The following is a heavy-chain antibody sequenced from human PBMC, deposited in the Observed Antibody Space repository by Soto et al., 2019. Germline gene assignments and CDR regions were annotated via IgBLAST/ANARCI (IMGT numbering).Heavy chain of an antibody. CDR2: IWSDGSDK. V-gene: IGHV3-33*01. D-gene: IGHD6-6*01. CDR3: VRSKRSSGSSGWGGGFDY. J-gene: IGHJ4*02. CDR1: GFTFSDSG. Sequence: QVQLVESGGGVVQPGGSLRLSCATSGFTFSDSGMHWVRQAPGKGLEWVAVIWSDGSDKSYADSVEGRFTISRDNSKNTMYLTIHSVRAEDTGVYYCVRSKRSSGSSGWGGGFDYWGQGTLVTVSS.